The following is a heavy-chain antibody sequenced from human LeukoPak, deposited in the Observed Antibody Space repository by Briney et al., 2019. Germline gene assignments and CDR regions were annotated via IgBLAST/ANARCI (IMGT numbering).Heavy chain of an antibody. CDR2: IYTSGST. Sequence: SETLSLTCTVSGGSISSGSYYWSWIRQPAGKGLEWIGRIYTSGSTNYNPSLKSRVTISVDTSKNQFSLKLSSVTAADTAVYYCARHNFTIPYYYYYMDVWGKGTTVTVSS. D-gene: IGHD3-9*01. J-gene: IGHJ6*03. V-gene: IGHV4-61*02. CDR1: GGSISSGSYY. CDR3: ARHNFTIPYYYYYMDV.